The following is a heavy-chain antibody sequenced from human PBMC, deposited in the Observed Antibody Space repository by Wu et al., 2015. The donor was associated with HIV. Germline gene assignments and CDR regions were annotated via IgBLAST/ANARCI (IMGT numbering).Heavy chain of an antibody. CDR2: IIPIFGTA. CDR1: GGTFSSYI. CDR3: ARKGSGSWDY. J-gene: IGHJ4*02. V-gene: IGHV1-69*08. D-gene: IGHD3-10*01. Sequence: QAHLVQSGAEMKKPGSSVKVSCKASGGTFSSYIINWVRQAPGQGLEWMGRIIPIFGTANYAQTFQDRVTITADKSTSTAYMQLSSLRSEDTAVYYCARKGSGSWDYWGQGTLVTVSS.